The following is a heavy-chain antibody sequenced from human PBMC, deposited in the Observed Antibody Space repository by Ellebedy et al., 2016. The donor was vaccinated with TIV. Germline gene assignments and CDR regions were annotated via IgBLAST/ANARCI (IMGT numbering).Heavy chain of an antibody. CDR3: AREHNILTGYSLDF. Sequence: ASVKVSCKASGYTFSTYAIHWVRQAPGQRLEWMGWINVGNGNTKYSQKFQGRVTITRDTSASTAYMELSSLRSEDTAVYYCAREHNILTGYSLDFWGQGTLVTVSS. CDR2: INVGNGNT. CDR1: GYTFSTYA. J-gene: IGHJ4*02. D-gene: IGHD3-9*01. V-gene: IGHV1-3*01.